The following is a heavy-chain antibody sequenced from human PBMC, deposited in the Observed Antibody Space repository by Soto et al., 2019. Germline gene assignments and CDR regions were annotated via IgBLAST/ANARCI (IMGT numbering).Heavy chain of an antibody. V-gene: IGHV3-33*01. CDR3: ARDGQQLAPYAMDV. D-gene: IGHD1-1*01. CDR2: IWYDGSHT. Sequence: QVQLVESGGGVVQPGRSLRLSCAASGFIFKHHAMHWVRQAAGKGLEWVAQIWYDGSHTYYTDSVKGRFTISRDSLKDMVYLQMDSLRAEDTAVYYCARDGQQLAPYAMDVWGQGTTVTVSS. J-gene: IGHJ6*02. CDR1: GFIFKHHA.